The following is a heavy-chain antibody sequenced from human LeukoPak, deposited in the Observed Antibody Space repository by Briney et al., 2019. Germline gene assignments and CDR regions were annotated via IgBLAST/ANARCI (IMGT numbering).Heavy chain of an antibody. Sequence: PGGSLRLSCAASGFTFSSSAMSWVRQAPGKGLEWVSTISGSGSGIYYADSVKGRFTISRDNSKNMVHLQTNSLRAEDTAVYYCAKGIYGDYRRGFDYWGQGTLVTVSS. V-gene: IGHV3-23*01. D-gene: IGHD4-17*01. J-gene: IGHJ4*02. CDR1: GFTFSSSA. CDR3: AKGIYGDYRRGFDY. CDR2: ISGSGSGI.